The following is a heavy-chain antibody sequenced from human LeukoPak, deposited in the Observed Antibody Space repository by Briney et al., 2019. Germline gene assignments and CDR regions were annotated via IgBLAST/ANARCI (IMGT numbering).Heavy chain of an antibody. Sequence: AVSVRLSCAASGFTFSSYAMSWVRQAPGKGLDWVSGINHSRDTTYYADSVKGRFTISRDNSKNTLYLQMNSLRAEDTAVYYCAKAARISELYFEYWGQGTL. CDR1: GFTFSSYA. J-gene: IGHJ4*02. D-gene: IGHD1-26*01. CDR3: AKAARISELYFEY. CDR2: INHSRDTT. V-gene: IGHV3-23*01.